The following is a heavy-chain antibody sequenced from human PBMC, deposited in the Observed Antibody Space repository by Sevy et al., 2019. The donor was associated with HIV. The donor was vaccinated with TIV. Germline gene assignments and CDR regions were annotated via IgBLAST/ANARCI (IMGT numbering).Heavy chain of an antibody. D-gene: IGHD3-22*01. Sequence: GGSLRLSCAASGFTFSSYGMHWVRQAPGKGLVWVSRIFIDGSSTGYADSVKGRFTISRDNAKNTLNLQMNSLRAEDRAVYYCARGRVGEDYYDSSGCIDYRGQGTLVTVSS. J-gene: IGHJ4*02. CDR2: IFIDGSST. CDR3: ARGRVGEDYYDSSGCIDY. CDR1: GFTFSSYG. V-gene: IGHV3-74*01.